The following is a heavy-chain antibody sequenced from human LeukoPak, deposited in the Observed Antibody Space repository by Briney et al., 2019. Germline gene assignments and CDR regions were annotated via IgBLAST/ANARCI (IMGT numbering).Heavy chain of an antibody. CDR1: GYTFTKYG. CDR3: ARDSRLSGSLGPLVY. CDR2: IIPIFGTA. D-gene: IGHD1-26*01. V-gene: IGHV1-69*13. Sequence: SVKVSCKASGYTFTKYGITWVRQAPGQGLEWMGGIIPIFGTANYAQKFQGRVTITADESTSTAYMELSSLRSEDTAVYYCARDSRLSGSLGPLVYWGQGTLVTVSS. J-gene: IGHJ4*02.